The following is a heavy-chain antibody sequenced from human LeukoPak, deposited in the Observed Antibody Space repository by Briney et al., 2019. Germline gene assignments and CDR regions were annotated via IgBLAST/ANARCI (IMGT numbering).Heavy chain of an antibody. CDR2: IIPIFGTA. CDR1: GGTFSSYA. CDR3: ARGQDGSGSYYAFDI. Sequence: ASVKVSCKASGGTFSSYAISWVRQAPGQGLEWMGRIIPIFGTANYAQKFQGRVTITTDESTSTAYMELSSLRSEDTAVYYCARGQDGSGSYYAFDIWGQGTMVTVSS. V-gene: IGHV1-69*05. J-gene: IGHJ3*02. D-gene: IGHD3-10*01.